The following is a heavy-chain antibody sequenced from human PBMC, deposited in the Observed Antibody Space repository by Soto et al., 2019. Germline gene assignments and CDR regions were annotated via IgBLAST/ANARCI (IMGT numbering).Heavy chain of an antibody. J-gene: IGHJ6*02. CDR2: IKQDGSEK. CDR1: GFTFSSIW. CDR3: ARLGRHYYYFYGMDV. Sequence: EVQLVESGGGLVQPGGPRKLSGAAPGFTFSSIWMSWVRQAQGKGLEWGANIKQDGSEKYYVDSVKGRFTISRDNAKNSLYLQMNSLRAEDTAVYYCARLGRHYYYFYGMDVWGQGTTVTVSS. V-gene: IGHV3-7*05.